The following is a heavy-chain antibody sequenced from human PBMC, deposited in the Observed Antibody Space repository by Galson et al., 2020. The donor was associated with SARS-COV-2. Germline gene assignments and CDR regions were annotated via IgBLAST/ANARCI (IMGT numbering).Heavy chain of an antibody. J-gene: IGHJ4*02. CDR2: IIPIFGTA. CDR3: ARDGDLYSRAEK. V-gene: IGHV1-69*05. CDR1: GGTFSSYA. D-gene: IGHD4-17*01. Sequence: ASVKVSCKASGGTFSSYAISWVRQAPGQGLEWMGGIIPIFGTANYAQKFQGRVTITTDESTSTAYMELSSLRSEDTAVYYCARDGDLYSRAEKWGQGTLVTVSS.